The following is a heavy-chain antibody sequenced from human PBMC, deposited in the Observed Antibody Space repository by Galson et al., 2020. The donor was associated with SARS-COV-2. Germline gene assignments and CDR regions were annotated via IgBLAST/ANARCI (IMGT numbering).Heavy chain of an antibody. V-gene: IGHV3-21*01. CDR2: ISSSSSYI. D-gene: IGHD3-10*01. CDR1: GFTFSSYS. J-gene: IGHJ4*02. CDR3: ARDLTFMVRGVMIARYFDY. Sequence: NSGGSLRLSCAASGFTFSSYSMNWVRQAPGKGLEWVSSISSSSSYIYYADSVKGRFTISRDNAKNSLYLQMNSLRAEDTAVYYCARDLTFMVRGVMIARYFDYWGQGTLVTVSS.